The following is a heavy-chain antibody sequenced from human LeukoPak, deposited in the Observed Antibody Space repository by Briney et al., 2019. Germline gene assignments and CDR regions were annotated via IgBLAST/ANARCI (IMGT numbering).Heavy chain of an antibody. CDR1: GGSISSGSYY. V-gene: IGHV4-39*07. J-gene: IGHJ6*03. CDR2: INHSGST. D-gene: IGHD3-16*01. Sequence: SETLSLTCTVSGGSISSGSYYWSWIRQPPGKGLEWIGEINHSGSTNYNPSLKSRVTISVDTSKNQFSLKLSSVTAADTAVYYCACRYYDYVWGSLNYYYYMDVWGKGTTVTVSS. CDR3: ACRYYDYVWGSLNYYYYMDV.